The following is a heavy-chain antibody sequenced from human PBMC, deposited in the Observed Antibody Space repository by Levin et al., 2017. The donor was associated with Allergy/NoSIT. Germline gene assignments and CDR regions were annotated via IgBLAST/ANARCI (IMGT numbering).Heavy chain of an antibody. CDR2: ISYDGSNK. D-gene: IGHD3-10*01. CDR1: GFTFSSYG. J-gene: IGHJ4*02. Sequence: TGGSLRLSCAASGFTFSSYGMHWVRQAPGKGLEWVAVISYDGSNKYYADSVKGRFTISRDNSKNTLYLQMNSLRAEDTAVYYCAKNLLAGSYYNPLPSEIDYWGQGTLVTVSS. V-gene: IGHV3-30*18. CDR3: AKNLLAGSYYNPLPSEIDY.